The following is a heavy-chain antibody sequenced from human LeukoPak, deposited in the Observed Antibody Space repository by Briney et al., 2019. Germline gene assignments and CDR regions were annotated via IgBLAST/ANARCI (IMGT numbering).Heavy chain of an antibody. CDR3: ARRVVIPGYYYYGMDV. CDR2: IYSGGST. CDR1: GFTFSSYG. D-gene: IGHD3-3*01. Sequence: PGGSLRLSCAASGFTFSSYGMHWVRQAPGKGLEWVSVIYSGGSTYYADSVKGRFTISRDNSKNTLYLQMNSLRAEDTAVYYCARRVVIPGYYYYGMDVWGQGTTVTVSS. J-gene: IGHJ6*02. V-gene: IGHV3-66*01.